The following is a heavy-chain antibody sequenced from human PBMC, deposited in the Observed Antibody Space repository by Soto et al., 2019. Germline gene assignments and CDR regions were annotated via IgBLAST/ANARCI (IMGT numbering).Heavy chain of an antibody. D-gene: IGHD6-19*01. J-gene: IGHJ4*02. CDR1: GGSISNYY. CDR3: ARTSPVAGGFDY. V-gene: IGHV4-59*01. CDR2: IYCTT. Sequence: SETLSLTCTVSGGSISNYYWSWIRQTPGKGLEWIAYIYCTTNHNPSLESRVTISADTSQNQISLKLTTVTAADTAIYYCARTSPVAGGFDYWGQGILVTVSS.